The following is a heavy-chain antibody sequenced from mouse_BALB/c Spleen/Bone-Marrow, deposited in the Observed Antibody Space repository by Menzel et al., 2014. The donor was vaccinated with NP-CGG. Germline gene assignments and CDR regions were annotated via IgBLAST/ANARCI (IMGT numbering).Heavy chain of an antibody. CDR2: ISSGSSTI. Sequence: EVMLVESGGGLVQPGGSRKLSCAASGFTFSSFGIHWVRQAPEKGLEWVAYISSGSSTIYYADTVKGRFTISRDNPKNTMFMQMTSLRAEDTSMYYCARMCFDYWGQGTTLTVSA. CDR3: ARMCFDY. CDR1: GFTFSSFG. J-gene: IGHJ2*01. V-gene: IGHV5-17*02.